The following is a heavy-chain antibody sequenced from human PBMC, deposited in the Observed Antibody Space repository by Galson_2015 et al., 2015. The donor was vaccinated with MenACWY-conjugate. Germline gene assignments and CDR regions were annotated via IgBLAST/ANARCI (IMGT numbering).Heavy chain of an antibody. D-gene: IGHD5-24*01. J-gene: IGHJ4*02. V-gene: IGHV1-69*04. CDR2: IIPILGIA. CDR1: GGTFSSYA. CDR3: ARGGLGRDGYNYDY. Sequence: SVKVSCKASGGTFSSYAISWVRQAPGQGLEWMGRIIPILGIANYAQKFQGRVTITADKSTSTAYMELSSLRSEDTAVYYCARGGLGRDGYNYDYWGQRTLVTVSS.